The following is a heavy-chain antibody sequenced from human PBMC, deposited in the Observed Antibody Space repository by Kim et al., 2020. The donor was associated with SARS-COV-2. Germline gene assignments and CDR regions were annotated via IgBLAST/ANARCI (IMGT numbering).Heavy chain of an antibody. CDR3: TTKGTIATTGTDY. V-gene: IGHV3-7*01. J-gene: IGHJ4*02. CDR1: GFTFSSFW. D-gene: IGHD6-13*01. CDR2: INPDGSEK. Sequence: GGSLRLSCAASGFTFSSFWMNWVRQAPGKGLEWVANINPDGSEKSYVDSVKGRFTISRDNAQSSLCLQMTSLRAEDTAVYFCTTKGTIATTGTDYWGQGTLVTVSS.